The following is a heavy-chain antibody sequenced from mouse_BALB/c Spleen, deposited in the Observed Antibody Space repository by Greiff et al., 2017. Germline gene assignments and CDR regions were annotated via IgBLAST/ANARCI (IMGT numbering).Heavy chain of an antibody. CDR3: ARSGQYGYYFDY. Sequence: EVMLVESGPGLVKPSQSLSLTCTVTGYSITSDYAWNWIRQFPGNKLEWMGYISYSGSTSYNPSLKSRISITRDTSKNQFFLQLNSVTTEDTATYYCARSGQYGYYFDYWGQGTTPTVSS. CDR2: ISYSGST. J-gene: IGHJ2*01. V-gene: IGHV3-2*02. CDR1: GYSITSDYA. D-gene: IGHD2-10*02.